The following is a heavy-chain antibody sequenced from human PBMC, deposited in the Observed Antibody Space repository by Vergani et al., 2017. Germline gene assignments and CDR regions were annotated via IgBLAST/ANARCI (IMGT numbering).Heavy chain of an antibody. D-gene: IGHD2-21*02. CDR3: AGDRSGGWGRGYYYYYMDV. V-gene: IGHV1-69*01. J-gene: IGHJ6*03. Sequence: QVQLVQSGAEVKKPGSSVKVSCKASGGTFSSYAISWVRQAPGQGLEWMGGIIPIFGTANYAQKFQGRVTITADESTSTAYMELSSLRSEDTAVYYCAGDRSGGWGRGYYYYYMDVWGKGTTVTVSS. CDR1: GGTFSSYA. CDR2: IIPIFGTA.